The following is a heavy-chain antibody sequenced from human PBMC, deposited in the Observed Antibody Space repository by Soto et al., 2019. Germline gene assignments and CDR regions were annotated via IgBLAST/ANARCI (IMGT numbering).Heavy chain of an antibody. CDR3: ASYRGALYFES. J-gene: IGHJ4*02. Sequence: PETRSLTCSVAGRFTGRTSARWIRQSPDKGLEWLGYVFYGGTDYNPSLGGRVSMSVETSKSQFSLKLTSVTVADTAVYYCASYRGALYFESWGPGILVTVSS. CDR2: VFYGGT. D-gene: IGHD3-16*01. V-gene: IGHV4-59*01. CDR1: GRFTGRTS.